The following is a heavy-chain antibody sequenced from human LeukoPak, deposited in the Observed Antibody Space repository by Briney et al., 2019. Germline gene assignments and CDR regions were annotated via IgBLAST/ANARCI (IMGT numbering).Heavy chain of an antibody. CDR3: AKGSYYDSSGSFYFDY. J-gene: IGHJ4*02. V-gene: IGHV3-23*01. D-gene: IGHD3-22*01. CDR2: ISGSGGST. CDR1: GFTFSSNA. Sequence: GGSLRLSCAASGFTFSSNAMSWVRQAPGKGLEWVSGISGSGGSTHYADSVKGRFTISRDRSKNTLYLQMNSLRAEDTAVYYCAKGSYYDSSGSFYFDYWGQGTLVTVSS.